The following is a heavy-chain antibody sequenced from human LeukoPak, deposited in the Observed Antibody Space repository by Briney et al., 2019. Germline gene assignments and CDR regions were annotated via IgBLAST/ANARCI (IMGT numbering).Heavy chain of an antibody. Sequence: GALLLSFAAPGFPFSSYWMHWGRPAPGKGRVWVSRINSDGSRTNYADSVKGRFTISRDNAKNTLYLQMNSLRAEDTAVYYCATFTEREDYHYTANLWGQGTLVTVSS. J-gene: IGHJ4*02. CDR2: INSDGSRT. V-gene: IGHV3-74*01. CDR3: ATFTEREDYHYTANL. D-gene: IGHD3-16*02. CDR1: GFPFSSYW.